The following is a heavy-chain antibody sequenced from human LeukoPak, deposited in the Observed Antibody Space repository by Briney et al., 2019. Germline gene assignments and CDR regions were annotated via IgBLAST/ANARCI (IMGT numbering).Heavy chain of an antibody. CDR1: GFFFGSYV. D-gene: IGHD5-12*01. J-gene: IGHJ4*02. V-gene: IGHV3-23*01. CDR3: VKGPRRYRGRYDS. Sequence: GGSLRLSCAASGFFFGSYVMAWVRQAPGKGLEWVADITGAGGGTNYADSVKGRFTISRDNSENSVYLQMNSLRVEDTAMYYCVKGPRRYRGRYDSWGQGTLVTVSP. CDR2: ITGAGGGT.